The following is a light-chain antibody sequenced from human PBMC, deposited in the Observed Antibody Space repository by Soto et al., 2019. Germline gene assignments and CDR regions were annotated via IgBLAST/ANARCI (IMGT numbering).Light chain of an antibody. CDR3: CSYAGTSTFAV. V-gene: IGLV2-23*03. CDR1: SSDVGSYNL. Sequence: QSALTQPASVSGSPGQSITISCTGTSSDVGSYNLVSWYQLHPGKAPKLMVYEGNKRPSGVSSRFSGSKSASTASLTISGLQAEDEAHYFCCSYAGTSTFAVFGTGTKLTVL. J-gene: IGLJ1*01. CDR2: EGN.